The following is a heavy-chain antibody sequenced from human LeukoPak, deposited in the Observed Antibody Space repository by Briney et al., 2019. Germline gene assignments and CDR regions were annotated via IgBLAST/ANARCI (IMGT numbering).Heavy chain of an antibody. V-gene: IGHV3-30-3*01. Sequence: GGSLRLSCAASGFTFSSYAMHWVRQAPGKGLEWVAVISYDGSNKYYADSVKGRFTISRDNAKNTLYLQMNSLRAEDTAVYYCARASYGNPDLVFDYWGQGTLVTVSS. J-gene: IGHJ4*02. CDR3: ARASYGNPDLVFDY. CDR2: ISYDGSNK. D-gene: IGHD1-1*01. CDR1: GFTFSSYA.